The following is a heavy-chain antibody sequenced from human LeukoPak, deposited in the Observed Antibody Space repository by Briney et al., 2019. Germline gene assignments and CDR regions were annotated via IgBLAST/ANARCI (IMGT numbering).Heavy chain of an antibody. Sequence: SETLSLTCAVYGGSFSGYYWSWVRQPPGKGLEWIGEINHSGSTKYSPSLESRLTISVDTSKNQVSLKLNSVTPEDTAVYYCARDHRYYDSSEDYYYGMDVWGQGTTVTVSS. CDR3: ARDHRYYDSSEDYYYGMDV. D-gene: IGHD3-22*01. CDR2: INHSGST. J-gene: IGHJ6*02. CDR1: GGSFSGYY. V-gene: IGHV4-34*01.